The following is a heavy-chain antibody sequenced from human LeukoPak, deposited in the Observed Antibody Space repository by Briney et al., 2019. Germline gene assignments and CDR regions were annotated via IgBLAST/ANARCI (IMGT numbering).Heavy chain of an antibody. J-gene: IGHJ4*02. CDR2: IYYSGSP. CDR3: TRGAGWLIDY. CDR1: GGSINSYY. V-gene: IGHV4-59*01. D-gene: IGHD3-16*01. Sequence: SETLSLTCTVSGGSINSYYWNWIRQPPGKGLELIGYIYYSGSPTYNPSLKSRVTISADTSKNQFSLKLNSLTTADTAVYYCTRGAGWLIDYWGQGILVTVSS.